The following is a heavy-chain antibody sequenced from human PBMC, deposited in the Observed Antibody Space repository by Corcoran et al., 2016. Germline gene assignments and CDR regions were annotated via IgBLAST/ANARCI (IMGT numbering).Heavy chain of an antibody. D-gene: IGHD6-25*01. CDR1: GGSFSGYY. CDR2: INHSGST. J-gene: IGHJ4*02. V-gene: IGHV4-34*01. Sequence: QVQLQQWGAGLLKPSETLSLTCAVYGGSFSGYYWSWIRQPPGKGLEWIGEINHSGSTNYNPSLKSRVTISVDTSKNQFSLKLSSVTAADTAVYYCARGSSGQRWYYFYYWGQGTLVTVSS. CDR3: ARGSSGQRWYYFYY.